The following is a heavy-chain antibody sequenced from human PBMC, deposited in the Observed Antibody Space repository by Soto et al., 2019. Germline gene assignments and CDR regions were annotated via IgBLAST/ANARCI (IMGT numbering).Heavy chain of an antibody. CDR2: IYHTGST. V-gene: IGHV4-38-2*01. CDR1: VDSIIGIYH. Sequence: PSETLSLTCAVSVDSIIGIYHWAWIRQSPGRGLEWIASIYHTGSTNYNPSLKSRVTISVDTSKNQFSLKLSSVTAADTAVYYCARGGTSGPYDLWSGYPVNYYYYYGMDVWGQGTTVTVSS. CDR3: ARGGTSGPYDLWSGYPVNYYYYYGMDV. D-gene: IGHD3-3*01. J-gene: IGHJ6*02.